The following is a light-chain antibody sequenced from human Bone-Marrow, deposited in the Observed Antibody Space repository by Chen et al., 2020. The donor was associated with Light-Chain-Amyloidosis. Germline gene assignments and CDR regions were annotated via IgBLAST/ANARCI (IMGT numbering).Light chain of an antibody. CDR2: RDT. J-gene: IGLJ2*01. CDR1: DLPTKY. CDR3: QSADSSGTYEVI. Sequence: SYELTQPHSLSVSPGQTARITCSGDDLPTKYAYWYQQKPGQAPVLVIHRDTERPSGISERFSGSSSGTTATLTISGVQAEDEADYHSQSADSSGTYEVIFGGGTKLTVL. V-gene: IGLV3-25*03.